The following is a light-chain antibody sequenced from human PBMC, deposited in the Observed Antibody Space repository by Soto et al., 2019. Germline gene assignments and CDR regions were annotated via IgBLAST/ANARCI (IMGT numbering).Light chain of an antibody. Sequence: DIQMTQSPSTLSASVGDRVTITCRASQSISRWLAWYQQRPGKAPKLLIYKASTLEGGVPSRFSASGSGTDFPLPISSLPPDDLETFFYLRYIVYPLTLGGGTKVDNK. J-gene: IGKJ4*01. CDR3: LRYIVYPLT. V-gene: IGKV1-5*03. CDR1: QSISRW. CDR2: KAS.